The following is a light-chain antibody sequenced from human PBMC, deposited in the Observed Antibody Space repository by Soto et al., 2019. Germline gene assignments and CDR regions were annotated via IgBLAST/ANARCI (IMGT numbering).Light chain of an antibody. J-gene: IGKJ1*01. Sequence: DIQLTQSPSTLSASVGDRVTITCRASQSISSWLAWYQQKPGKAPRLLIFQASSLESGVPSRFSGSGSGTEFTLTITSLQPDDFATYYCQQYNAYSRTFGQGTKVEIK. V-gene: IGKV1-5*03. CDR1: QSISSW. CDR3: QQYNAYSRT. CDR2: QAS.